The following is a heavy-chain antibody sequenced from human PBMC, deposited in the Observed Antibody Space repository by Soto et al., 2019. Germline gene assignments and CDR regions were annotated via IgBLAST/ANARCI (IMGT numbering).Heavy chain of an antibody. CDR2: IVVGSGNT. D-gene: IGHD2-2*01. Sequence: SVKVSCKASGFTVTSSAVQWVRQARGQRLEWIGWIVVGSGNTNYAQKFQERVTITRDMSTSTAYMKLSSLRSEDTAVYYCAADIRCPSCYEFDYWGQGTLVTVSS. J-gene: IGHJ4*02. V-gene: IGHV1-58*01. CDR3: AADIRCPSCYEFDY. CDR1: GFTVTSSA.